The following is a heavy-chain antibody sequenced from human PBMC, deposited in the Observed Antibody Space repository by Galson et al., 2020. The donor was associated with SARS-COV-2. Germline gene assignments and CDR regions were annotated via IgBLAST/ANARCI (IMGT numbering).Heavy chain of an antibody. J-gene: IGHJ6*02. D-gene: IGHD6-13*01. CDR3: ARDSPPYNTSQLGMDV. CDR1: GGNFRNYV. V-gene: IGHV1-69*13. CDR2: IIPIFGAA. Sequence: SVKVSCKAFGGNFRNYVISLVRQAPGQGLEWMGGIIPIFGAANYAQKFHGRLTITADESTSTAYMELRSLRSEDTALYYCARDSPPYNTSQLGMDVWGQGTTVTVSS.